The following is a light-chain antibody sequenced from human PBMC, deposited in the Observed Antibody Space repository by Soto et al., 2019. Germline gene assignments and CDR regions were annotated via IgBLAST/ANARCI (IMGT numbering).Light chain of an antibody. CDR2: DVS. Sequence: QSALTQPPSASGSPGQSVTISCTGTSSDVGTYNYVSWYQQHPGKAPKLMIYDVSKRPSGVPDRFSGSKSGNTASLTVSGLQAEDEADYDCISYAGSSIWVFGGGTKLTVL. CDR1: SSDVGTYNY. CDR3: ISYAGSSIWV. V-gene: IGLV2-8*01. J-gene: IGLJ3*02.